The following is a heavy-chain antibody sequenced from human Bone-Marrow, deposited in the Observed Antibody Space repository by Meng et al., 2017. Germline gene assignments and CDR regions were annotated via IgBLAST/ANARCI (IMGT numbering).Heavy chain of an antibody. J-gene: IGHJ4*02. CDR1: GFTFSSYS. V-gene: IGHV3-48*04. CDR2: ISSSGSTI. CDR3: AREQLWYTDYFDY. Sequence: GESLKISCAASGFTFSSYSMNWVRQAPGKGLEWVSYISSSGSTIYYADSVKGRFTISRDNAKNSLYLQMNSLRAEDTAVYYCAREQLWYTDYFDYWGQGTLVTVSS. D-gene: IGHD5-18*01.